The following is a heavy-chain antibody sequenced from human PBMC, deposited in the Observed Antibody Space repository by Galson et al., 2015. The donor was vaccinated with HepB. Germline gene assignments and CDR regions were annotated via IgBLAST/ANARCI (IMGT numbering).Heavy chain of an antibody. CDR2: ISYDGSNK. J-gene: IGHJ4*02. CDR3: AKDRGIVGATGNDY. CDR1: GFTFSSYG. Sequence: SLRLSCAASGFTFSSYGMHWVRQAPGKGLEWVAVISYDGSNKYYADSVKGRFTISRDNSKNTLYLQMNSLRAEDTAVYYCAKDRGIVGATGNDYWGQGTLVTVSS. D-gene: IGHD1-26*01. V-gene: IGHV3-30*18.